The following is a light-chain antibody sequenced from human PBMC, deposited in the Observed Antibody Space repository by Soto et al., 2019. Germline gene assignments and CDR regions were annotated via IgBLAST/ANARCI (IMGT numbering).Light chain of an antibody. CDR2: GAS. CDR3: QQYGSSPPYT. J-gene: IGKJ2*01. V-gene: IGKV3-20*01. Sequence: EIVLTQSPGTLSLSPGERATLSCRARQSVSSSYLAWYQQKPGQAPRLLIYGASSRATGIPDRFSGSGSGTDFTLTISRLEPEDFALYYCQQYGSSPPYTFGQGTKQDLK. CDR1: QSVSSSY.